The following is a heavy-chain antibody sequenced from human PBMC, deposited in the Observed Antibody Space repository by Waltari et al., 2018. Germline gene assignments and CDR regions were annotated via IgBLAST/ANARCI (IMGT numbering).Heavy chain of an antibody. CDR1: GGCFSGYY. Sequence: QVQLQQWGAGLLKPSETLSLTCAAHGGCFSGYYWSWIRQPPGKGLEWIGEINHSGSTNYNPSLKSRVTISVDTSKNQFSLKLSSVTAADTAVYYCARADDYYDSSGYYSEYFQHWGQGTLVTVSS. CDR2: INHSGST. V-gene: IGHV4-34*01. CDR3: ARADDYYDSSGYYSEYFQH. D-gene: IGHD3-22*01. J-gene: IGHJ1*01.